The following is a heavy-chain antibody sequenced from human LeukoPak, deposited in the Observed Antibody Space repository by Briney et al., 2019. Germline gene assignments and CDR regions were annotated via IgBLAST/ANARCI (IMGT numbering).Heavy chain of an antibody. V-gene: IGHV4-31*03. CDR2: IYYSGST. D-gene: IGHD2-2*01. CDR1: GGSISSGGYY. J-gene: IGHJ5*02. CDR3: ARGNVIVVVPATWFDP. Sequence: SETLSLTCTVSGGSISSGGYYWSWIRQHPGKGLEWIGYIYYSGSTYYNPSLKSRVTISVDTSKNQFSLKLSSVTAADTAVYYCARGNVIVVVPATWFDPWGQGTLVTVSS.